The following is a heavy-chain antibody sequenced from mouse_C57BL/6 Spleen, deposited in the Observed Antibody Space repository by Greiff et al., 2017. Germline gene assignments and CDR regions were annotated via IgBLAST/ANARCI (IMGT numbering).Heavy chain of an antibody. CDR1: GYTFTSYW. J-gene: IGHJ2*01. CDR3: GRWDGDGYFDY. Sequence: QVQLQQPGAELVKPGASVKLSCKASGYTFTSYWMHWVNQRPGQGLEWIGYINPSGGYTQYTHKFKDKATFTADKSSRTVCRQLSSVTSVDYAVDDCGRWDGDGYFDYWGQGTTLTVSS. V-gene: IGHV1-7*01. CDR2: INPSGGYT. D-gene: IGHD2-13*01.